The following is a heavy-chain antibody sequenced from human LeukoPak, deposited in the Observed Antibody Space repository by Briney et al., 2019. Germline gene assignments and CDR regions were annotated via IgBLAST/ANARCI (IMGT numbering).Heavy chain of an antibody. CDR2: IYYSGST. J-gene: IGHJ1*01. CDR3: AASSYDSSGPHGS. CDR1: GDSISPSSYY. D-gene: IGHD3-22*01. Sequence: SETLSLTCTVSGDSISPSSYYWGWIRQPPGKGLDWIGSIYYSGSTYYNPSPKSQVTISMDTSKNQFSLKLSSVTAADTAVYYCAASSYDSSGPHGSWGQGILVTVSS. V-gene: IGHV4-39*01.